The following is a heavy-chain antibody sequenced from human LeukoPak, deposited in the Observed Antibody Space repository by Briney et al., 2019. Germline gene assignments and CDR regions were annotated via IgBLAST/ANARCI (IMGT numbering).Heavy chain of an antibody. CDR3: ARVPHLYCSSTSCYRDNWFDP. V-gene: IGHV4-30-2*01. D-gene: IGHD2-2*01. Sequence: SETLSLTCAVSGGSISSGGYSWGWIRQPPGKGLEWIGYIYHSGSTYYNPSLKSRVTISVDRSKNQFSLKLSSVTAADTAVYYCARVPHLYCSSTSCYRDNWFDPWGQGTLVTVSS. CDR1: GGSISSGGYS. J-gene: IGHJ5*02. CDR2: IYHSGST.